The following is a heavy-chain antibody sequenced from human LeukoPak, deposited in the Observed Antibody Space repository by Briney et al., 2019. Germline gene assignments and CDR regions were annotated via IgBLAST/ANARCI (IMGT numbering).Heavy chain of an antibody. CDR1: GGSISSGDYY. D-gene: IGHD5-24*01. J-gene: IGHJ3*02. Sequence: SETLSLTCTVSGGSISSGDYYWSWIRQPPGKGLEWIGYIYYSGSTYYNPSLKSRVTISVDTSKNQFFLKLSSVTAADTAVYYCARGARRWLQGNAFDIWGQGTMVTVSS. CDR2: IYYSGST. CDR3: ARGARRWLQGNAFDI. V-gene: IGHV4-30-4*08.